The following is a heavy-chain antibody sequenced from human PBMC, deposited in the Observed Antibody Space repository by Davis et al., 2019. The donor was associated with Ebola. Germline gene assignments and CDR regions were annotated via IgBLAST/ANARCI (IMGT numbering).Heavy chain of an antibody. V-gene: IGHV3-48*02. J-gene: IGHJ5*02. Sequence: GESLKISCAASGFTFSSYGMHWVRQAPGKGLEWVSYISSSSSTIYYADSVKGRFTISRDNAKNSLYLQMNSLRDEDTAVYYCARAGCGDCYHHSNNWFDPWGQGTLVTVSS. CDR1: GFTFSSYG. CDR3: ARAGCGDCYHHSNNWFDP. CDR2: ISSSSSTI. D-gene: IGHD2-21*01.